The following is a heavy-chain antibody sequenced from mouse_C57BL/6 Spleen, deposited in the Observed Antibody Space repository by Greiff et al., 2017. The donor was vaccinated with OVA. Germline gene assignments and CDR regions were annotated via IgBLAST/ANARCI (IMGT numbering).Heavy chain of an antibody. CDR2: LYPGSGSI. V-gene: IGHV1-62-2*01. CDR3: ARHEEADGYYVGYAMDY. D-gene: IGHD2-3*01. Sequence: QVQLQQSGAELVKPGASVKLSCKASGYTFTEYTIHWVKQRSGQGLEWIGWLYPGSGSIKYNEKFKDKATLTADKSSSTVYMELSRLTSEDSAVYFCARHEEADGYYVGYAMDYWGQGTSVTVSS. CDR1: GYTFTEYT. J-gene: IGHJ4*01.